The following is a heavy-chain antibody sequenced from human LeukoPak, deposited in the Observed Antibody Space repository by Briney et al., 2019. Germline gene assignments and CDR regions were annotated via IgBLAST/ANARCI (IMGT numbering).Heavy chain of an antibody. V-gene: IGHV4-59*08. Sequence: SETLSLTCTVSGGSITSHYWSWIRQPPGKGLEWIGSIYYSGSTNYNPSLKSRVTISVDTSKNQFSLELSSVTAADTAVYYCAVNLTRHTFDIWGQGTMVTVSS. CDR3: AVNLTRHTFDI. CDR2: IYYSGST. CDR1: GGSITSHY. D-gene: IGHD1-1*01. J-gene: IGHJ3*02.